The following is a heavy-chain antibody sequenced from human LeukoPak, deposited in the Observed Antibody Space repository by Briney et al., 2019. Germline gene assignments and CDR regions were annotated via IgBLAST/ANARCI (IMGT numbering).Heavy chain of an antibody. CDR1: GFTFSSYS. CDR3: ARSSEGPSYYFDY. J-gene: IGHJ4*02. CDR2: ISSSSSYI. V-gene: IGHV3-21*04. Sequence: GGSLRLSCAASGFTFSSYSMNWVRQAPGKGLEWVSSISSSSSYIYYADSVKGRFTISRDNAKNSMFLQMNSLRAEDTAFYYCARSSEGPSYYFDYWGQGILVTVSS. D-gene: IGHD6-6*01.